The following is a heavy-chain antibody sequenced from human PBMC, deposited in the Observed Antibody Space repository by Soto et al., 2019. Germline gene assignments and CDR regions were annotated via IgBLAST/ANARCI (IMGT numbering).Heavy chain of an antibody. CDR1: GASISSGDSY. CDR3: AREPYCTSATCFIHFDS. CDR2: IFHTGST. J-gene: IGHJ4*02. V-gene: IGHV4-31*11. D-gene: IGHD2-2*01. Sequence: SETLSLTCAVSGASISSGDSYWSWIRQRPGKDLEWIGYIFHTGSTYYNPSLKSRVTISLDSSKNQFSLKLTSATAADTAVYFCAREPYCTSATCFIHFDSWGQGSLVTVSS.